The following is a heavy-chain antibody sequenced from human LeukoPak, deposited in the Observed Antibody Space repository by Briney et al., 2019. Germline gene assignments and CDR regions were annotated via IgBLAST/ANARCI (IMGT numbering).Heavy chain of an antibody. V-gene: IGHV3-74*01. D-gene: IGHD3-10*01. CDR2: INSDGSST. Sequence: PGGSLRLSCAASGFTFSSYWMHWVRQAPGKGLVWVSRINSDGSSTSNADSVKGRFTISRDNAKNTLYLQMNSLRAEDTAVYYCARAYYYGSGSLLPDYWGQGTLVTVSS. J-gene: IGHJ4*02. CDR3: ARAYYYGSGSLLPDY. CDR1: GFTFSSYW.